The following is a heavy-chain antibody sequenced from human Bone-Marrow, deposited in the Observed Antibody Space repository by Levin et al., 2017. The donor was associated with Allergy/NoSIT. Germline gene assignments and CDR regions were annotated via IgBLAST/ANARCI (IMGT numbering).Heavy chain of an antibody. V-gene: IGHV4-34*10. CDR1: GGSFGDYY. Sequence: SETLSLTCDIDGGSFGDYYWSWIRQTPGNGLEWIGEINSDGHTNYNPSLETRVSMSVDTSKNQFSLRLKSVTAADTSIYYCARDCLTQLRGIPLDLWGQGVVVTVSS. CDR3: ARDCLTQLRGIPLDL. J-gene: IGHJ5*02. D-gene: IGHD1-1*01. CDR2: INSDGHT.